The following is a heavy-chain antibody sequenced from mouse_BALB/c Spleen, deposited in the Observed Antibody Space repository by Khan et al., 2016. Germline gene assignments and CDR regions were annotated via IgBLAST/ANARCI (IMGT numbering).Heavy chain of an antibody. CDR2: IHYSGTT. D-gene: IGHD4-1*01. V-gene: IGHV3-1*02. CDR3: AGGNWDLDY. J-gene: IGHJ2*01. Sequence: EVQLQESGPDLVKPSQSLSFTCTVTGYSITSGYNWHWIRQFPGNKLEWMGYIHYSGTTNYNPSLKSRISITRDTSKNQFFLQLNSVTTEDTATYYCAGGNWDLDYWGQGTTLTVSS. CDR1: GYSITSGYN.